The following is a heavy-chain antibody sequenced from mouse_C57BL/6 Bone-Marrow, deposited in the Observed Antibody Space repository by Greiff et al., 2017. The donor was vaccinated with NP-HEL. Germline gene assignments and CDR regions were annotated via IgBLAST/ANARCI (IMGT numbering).Heavy chain of an antibody. D-gene: IGHD6-1*01. Sequence: QVQLQQPGAELVMPGASVKLSCKASGYTFTSYWMHWVKQRPGQGLEWIGEIDPSDSYTNYNQKFKGKSTLTVDKSSSTAYMQLSSLTSEDSAVYDCARCQGLYAMDYWGQGTSVTVSS. CDR3: ARCQGLYAMDY. V-gene: IGHV1-69*01. CDR2: IDPSDSYT. J-gene: IGHJ4*01. CDR1: GYTFTSYW.